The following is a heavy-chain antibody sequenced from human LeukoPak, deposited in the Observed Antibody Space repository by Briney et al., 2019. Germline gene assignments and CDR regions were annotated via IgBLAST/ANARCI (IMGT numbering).Heavy chain of an antibody. CDR3: ARGATISETSYFDF. J-gene: IGHJ4*03. CDR1: GGSFSRYY. V-gene: IGHV4-34*01. D-gene: IGHD5-24*01. Sequence: PSETLSLTCAVYGGSFSRYYWSWIRQSPGKGLEWIAEIDHRGDTNYNPSVKSRVTISVDASKNQFSLRVRSLSAADTAVYYCARGATISETSYFDFWGQGTLVTVSS. CDR2: IDHRGDT.